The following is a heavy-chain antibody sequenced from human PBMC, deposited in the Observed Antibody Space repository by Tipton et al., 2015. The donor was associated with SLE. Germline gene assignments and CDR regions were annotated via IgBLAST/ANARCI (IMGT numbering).Heavy chain of an antibody. CDR1: GDSVSSNSAA. V-gene: IGHV6-1*01. D-gene: IGHD6-13*01. CDR2: TYYRSKWYI. CDR3: ARAAGGTFGY. J-gene: IGHJ4*02. Sequence: GLVKPSQTLSLTCDISGDSVSSNSAAWNWVRQSPSRGLEWLGRTYYRSKWYIDYAVFVRSRIIINPDTSKNQFSLQLNSVTPEDTAVYYCARAAGGTFGYWGQGTLVTVSS.